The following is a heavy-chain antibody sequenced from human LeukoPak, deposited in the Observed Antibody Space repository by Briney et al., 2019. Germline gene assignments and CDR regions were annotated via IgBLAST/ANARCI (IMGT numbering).Heavy chain of an antibody. CDR3: AKDRPLNWGYYFDY. D-gene: IGHD7-27*01. V-gene: IGHV3-23*01. J-gene: IGHJ4*02. CDR1: GSTFTSFA. Sequence: GGSLRLSCAASGSTFTSFAMSWVRQPQGRGMGWASAIIASGGSTYYVDSVKGRFTISRDTSKNTLYLQMSSLRAEDTAIYYCAKDRPLNWGYYFDYWGQGTLVTVSS. CDR2: IIASGGST.